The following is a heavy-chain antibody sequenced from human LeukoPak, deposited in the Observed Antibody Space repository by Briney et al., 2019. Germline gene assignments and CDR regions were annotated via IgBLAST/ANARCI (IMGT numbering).Heavy chain of an antibody. J-gene: IGHJ6*02. CDR1: GFTFTTYW. V-gene: IGHV3-21*06. CDR2: ISSRSSYV. D-gene: IGHD2-15*01. Sequence: GGSLRLSCAASGFTFTTYWMHWVRQAPGKGLEWVSSISSRSSYVHYADSVKGRFTVSRDNAWDSLYLQMNSLRAEDTAVYYCARDRCSSGSNCNYYYGMDVWGQGTTVTVSS. CDR3: ARDRCSSGSNCNYYYGMDV.